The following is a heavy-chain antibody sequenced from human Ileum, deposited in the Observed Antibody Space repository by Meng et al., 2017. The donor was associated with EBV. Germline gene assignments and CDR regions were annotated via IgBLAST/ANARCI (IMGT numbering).Heavy chain of an antibody. D-gene: IGHD1-1*01. V-gene: IGHV4-61*01. CDR3: ARGTGTTFA. CDR1: GGSVTSGSYY. J-gene: IGHJ5*02. Sequence: QVQLQEAGPGLVKPSETRSLTCTVSGGSVTSGSYYWGWIRQPPGEGLEWIGYIYYTGSTNYNPSLKSRVTISVDTSKNQFSLNLTSVTAADTAVYYCARGTGTTFAWGQGTLVTVSS. CDR2: IYYTGST.